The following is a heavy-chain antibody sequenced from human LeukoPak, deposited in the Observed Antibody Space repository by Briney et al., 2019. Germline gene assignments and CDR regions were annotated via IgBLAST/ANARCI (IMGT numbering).Heavy chain of an antibody. V-gene: IGHV4-4*07. CDR1: GDSISCCY. J-gene: IGHJ4*02. Sequence: PSETLSLTCAVSGDSISCCYWTWIRQSAGKGLEGIGRVFISGSTNYNPSLQGRVTMSVDRSKSQFSLRLSSVTAADTAVYYCVRQGYNYGAFNAWGQGILVTVSS. CDR2: VFISGST. CDR3: VRQGYNYGAFNA. D-gene: IGHD5-18*01.